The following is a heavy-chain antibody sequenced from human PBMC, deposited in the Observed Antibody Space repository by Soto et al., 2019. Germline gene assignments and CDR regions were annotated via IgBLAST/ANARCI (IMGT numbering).Heavy chain of an antibody. J-gene: IGHJ6*03. CDR1: GFTFSSYD. CDR3: ARAHCSGGSCYSDYYYYMDV. D-gene: IGHD2-15*01. V-gene: IGHV3-13*01. Sequence: EVQLVESGGGLVQPGGSLRLSCAASGFTFSSYDMHWVRQATGKGLEWVSAIGTAGDTYYPGSVKGRFTISRENAKYSLYLQMNSLSAGDTAVYYCARAHCSGGSCYSDYYYYMDVWGKGTTVTVSS. CDR2: IGTAGDT.